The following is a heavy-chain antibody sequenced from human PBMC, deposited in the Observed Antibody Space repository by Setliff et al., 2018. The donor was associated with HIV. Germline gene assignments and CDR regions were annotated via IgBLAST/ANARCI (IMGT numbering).Heavy chain of an antibody. D-gene: IGHD4-17*01. CDR3: ASLTDYGGDSGSH. CDR2: IYYTGST. J-gene: IGHJ4*02. CDR1: GGSMSSYY. V-gene: IGHV4-59*01. Sequence: SETLSLTCTVSGGSMSSYYWSWIRQPPGRGLEWIGSIYYTGSTDYNPSLMSRVTISLDTSKNQFSLRLSAVTAADTAVYYCASLTDYGGDSGSHWGQGTLVTVS.